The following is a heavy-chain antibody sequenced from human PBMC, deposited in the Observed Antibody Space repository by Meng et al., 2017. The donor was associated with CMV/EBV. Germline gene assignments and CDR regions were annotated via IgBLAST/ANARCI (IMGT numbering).Heavy chain of an antibody. CDR3: ARESTYCSSTSCYYYYSMDV. Sequence: SVKVSCKASGGTFSSYAISWVRQAPGQGLEWMGGIIPIFGTANYAQKFQGRVTITTDESISTAYMELSRLRSDDTAVYYCARESTYCSSTSCYYYYSMDVWGQGTTVTVSS. V-gene: IGHV1-69*05. CDR1: GGTFSSYA. J-gene: IGHJ6*02. CDR2: IIPIFGTA. D-gene: IGHD2-2*01.